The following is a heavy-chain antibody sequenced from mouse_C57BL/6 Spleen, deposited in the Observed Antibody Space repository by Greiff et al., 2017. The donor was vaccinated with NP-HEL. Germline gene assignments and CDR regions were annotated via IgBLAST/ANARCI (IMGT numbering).Heavy chain of an antibody. D-gene: IGHD1-1*01. V-gene: IGHV14-1*01. Sequence: EVQLQQSGAELVRPGASVKLSCTASGFNIKDYYMHWVKQRPEQGLEWIGRIDPEDGDTEYAPKFQGKATMTADTSSNTAYLQLSSLTSEDTAVYYCTTPTAVAEGSAYWGQGTLVTVSA. J-gene: IGHJ3*01. CDR1: GFNIKDYY. CDR2: IDPEDGDT. CDR3: TTPTAVAEGSAY.